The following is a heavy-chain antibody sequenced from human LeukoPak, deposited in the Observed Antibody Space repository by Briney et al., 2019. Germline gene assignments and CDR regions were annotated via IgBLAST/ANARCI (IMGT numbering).Heavy chain of an antibody. D-gene: IGHD6-19*01. CDR2: TYYRSKWYN. J-gene: IGHJ6*02. CDR1: GDSVSSNSAA. CDR3: ARDHRLYSSEEGNYYYYGMDV. Sequence: SQTLSLTYAISGDSVSSNSAAWNWIRQSPSRGLEWLGRTYYRSKWYNDYAVSVKSRITINPDTSKNQFSLQLNSVTPEDTAVYYCARDHRLYSSEEGNYYYYGMDVWGQGTTVTVSS. V-gene: IGHV6-1*01.